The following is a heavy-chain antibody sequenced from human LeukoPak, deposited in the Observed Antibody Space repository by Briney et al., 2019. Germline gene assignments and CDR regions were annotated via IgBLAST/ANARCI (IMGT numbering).Heavy chain of an antibody. Sequence: EEPLKISCKGYGYSLTSYWIGWLRQLPGKGLEWMGIIYPGDSNTRYSPSFQGQVTISADKSISTAFLQWSSLKASDTAMYYCARQTRLAVTDTFDYWGQGTLVTVSS. D-gene: IGHD6-19*01. V-gene: IGHV5-51*01. CDR3: ARQTRLAVTDTFDY. J-gene: IGHJ4*02. CDR2: IYPGDSNT. CDR1: GYSLTSYW.